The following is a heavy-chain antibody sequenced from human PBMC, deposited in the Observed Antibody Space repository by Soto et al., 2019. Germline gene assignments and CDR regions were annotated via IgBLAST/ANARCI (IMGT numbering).Heavy chain of an antibody. Sequence: QVQLQESGPGRVKPSQTLSLTCTVSGGSISSGGYYWRWIRKHPGKGLEWIGYIYYSGSTYYNPSLKSRVTISVDTSKSQFSLKLSSVTAADTAVYYCASGDYVHYYYCMDVWGQGTTVTVSS. V-gene: IGHV4-31*03. CDR3: ASGDYVHYYYCMDV. D-gene: IGHD4-17*01. CDR1: GGSISSGGYY. CDR2: IYYSGST. J-gene: IGHJ6*02.